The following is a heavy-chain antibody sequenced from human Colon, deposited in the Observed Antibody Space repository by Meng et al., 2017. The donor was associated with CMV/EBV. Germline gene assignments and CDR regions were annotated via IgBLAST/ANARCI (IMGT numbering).Heavy chain of an antibody. Sequence: GSLRLSCAVSGDSVSSNNWWTWVRQPPGKGPEWIGEIHHSGTTAHNPSLRSRISFSVDKSRNQVSLHLTTVTAADTAVYYCGSATDYKVDYWDQGTLVTVSS. CDR2: IHHSGTT. D-gene: IGHD4/OR15-4a*01. CDR3: GSATDYKVDY. CDR1: GDSVSSNNW. V-gene: IGHV4-4*02. J-gene: IGHJ4*02.